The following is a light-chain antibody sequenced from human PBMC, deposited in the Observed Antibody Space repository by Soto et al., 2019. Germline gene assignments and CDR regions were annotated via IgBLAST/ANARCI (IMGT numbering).Light chain of an antibody. V-gene: IGKV1D-13*01. Sequence: AIQLTQSPSSLSASVGDRVSITCRASQGISSALAWYQQKPGKAPKLLIYDASSLESGVPSRFSGSGSGTDFTLTISSLQPEDFATYYCQQFNNAPQTFGQGTKVDNK. J-gene: IGKJ1*01. CDR1: QGISSA. CDR2: DAS. CDR3: QQFNNAPQT.